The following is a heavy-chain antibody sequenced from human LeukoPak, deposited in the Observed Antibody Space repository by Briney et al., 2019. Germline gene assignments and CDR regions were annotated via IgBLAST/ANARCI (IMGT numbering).Heavy chain of an antibody. D-gene: IGHD2-21*02. J-gene: IGHJ4*02. CDR1: GFTFDDYA. CDR2: ISWNSGSI. Sequence: GRSLRLPCAASGFTFDDYAMHWVRQAPGKGLEWVSGISWNSGSIGYADSVKGRYTISRDNAKNSLYLQMNSLRAEDTAVYYCARAGVAYCGGDCYSGLGYWGQGTLVTVSS. CDR3: ARAGVAYCGGDCYSGLGY. V-gene: IGHV3-9*01.